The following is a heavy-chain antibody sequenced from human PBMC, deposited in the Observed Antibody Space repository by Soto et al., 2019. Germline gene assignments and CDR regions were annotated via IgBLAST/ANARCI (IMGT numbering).Heavy chain of an antibody. Sequence: GSSLRLSCAASGFTVSSYGMHCVRQAPGKGLEWVAVISYYGSNKYHADSVKGRFTISRDNSKNTLYLQMNSLRAEDTAVYHCAKGPPGIGPLDYWRQGNVVTVSS. J-gene: IGHJ4*02. D-gene: IGHD1-26*01. V-gene: IGHV3-30*18. CDR2: ISYYGSNK. CDR1: GFTVSSYG. CDR3: AKGPPGIGPLDY.